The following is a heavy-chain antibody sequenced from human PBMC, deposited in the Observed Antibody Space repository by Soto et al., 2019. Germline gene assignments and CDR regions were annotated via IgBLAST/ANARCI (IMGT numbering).Heavy chain of an antibody. CDR1: GFSFTTYG. D-gene: IGHD2-21*02. J-gene: IGHJ4*02. V-gene: IGHV3-33*06. Sequence: QVQLVESGGGVVQPGRSLRLSCVASGFSFTTYGLHWVRQAQGKGLEWVAVIWYDGSNQYYADSVKGRFTISRDNSKNILYLEMNSMIVEDTAVYYCVKDHCGGDCYSDPYFDYWGQGTLVTVSS. CDR2: IWYDGSNQ. CDR3: VKDHCGGDCYSDPYFDY.